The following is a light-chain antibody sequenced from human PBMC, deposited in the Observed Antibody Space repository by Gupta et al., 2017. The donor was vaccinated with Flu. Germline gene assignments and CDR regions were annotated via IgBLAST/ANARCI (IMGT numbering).Light chain of an antibody. J-gene: IGKJ1*01. CDR1: QSDSCSY. CDR3: QQYVHIRWT. Sequence: TPSESPAKSATVTYRASQSDSCSYLAWYQQKPGQAPRLLIYVASNRASGVPDRFSGSGSGTDFTLKISRVEAEDVGVYYCQQYVHIRWTFGQGTKVEIK. CDR2: VAS. V-gene: IGKV3-20*01.